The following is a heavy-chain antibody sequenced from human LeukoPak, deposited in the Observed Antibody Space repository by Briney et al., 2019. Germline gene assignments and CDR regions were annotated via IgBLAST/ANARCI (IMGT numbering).Heavy chain of an antibody. D-gene: IGHD3-9*01. J-gene: IGHJ6*03. Sequence: SETLSLTCTVSGYSISSGYYWGWIRQPPGKGLEWIGSIYHSGSTYYNPSLKSRVTISVDTSKNQFSLKLSSVTAADTAVYYCRAVSFDWLLSYMDVWGKGTTVTISS. CDR2: IYHSGST. CDR1: GYSISSGYY. V-gene: IGHV4-38-2*02. CDR3: RAVSFDWLLSYMDV.